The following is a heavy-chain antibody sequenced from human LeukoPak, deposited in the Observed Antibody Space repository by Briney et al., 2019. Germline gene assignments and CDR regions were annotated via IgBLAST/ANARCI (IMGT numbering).Heavy chain of an antibody. CDR1: GFTFNNYA. CDR2: ISSGGGT. CDR3: GGGGPGKDFNILTGYLYY. Sequence: PGGSLRLSCAASGFTFNNYAMSWVRQTPGKGLEWVSLISSGGGTYYANSVKGRFTISRDNSKNTLYLQMNSLGAEDTAAYYCGGGGPGKDFNILTGYLYYWGQGTPVTVSS. J-gene: IGHJ4*02. D-gene: IGHD3-9*01. V-gene: IGHV3-66*01.